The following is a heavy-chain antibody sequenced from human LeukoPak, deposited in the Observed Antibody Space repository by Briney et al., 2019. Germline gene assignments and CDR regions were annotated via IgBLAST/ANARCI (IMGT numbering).Heavy chain of an antibody. CDR1: GFSVSAHY. J-gene: IGHJ4*02. D-gene: IGHD1-14*01. Sequence: PGGSLRLSYAVSGFSVSAHYMSWVRQDPGAGLECVSFLCTRVDSCYADSVRRPFSISRDNSKNTQYLQMNGLRAEDTARYYCARGPGCRGTFDYWGQGRLVTVSS. V-gene: IGHV3-53*01. CDR3: ARGPGCRGTFDY. CDR2: LCTRVDS.